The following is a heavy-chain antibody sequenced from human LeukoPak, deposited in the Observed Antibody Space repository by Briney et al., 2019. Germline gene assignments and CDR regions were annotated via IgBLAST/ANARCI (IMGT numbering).Heavy chain of an antibody. CDR2: ISYDGSNK. Sequence: PGRSLRLSCAASGFTFSSYGMPWVRQAPGKGLEWVAVISYDGSNKYYADSVKGRFTISRDNSKNTLYLQMNSLRAEDTAVYYCAKDGNPYRLDYWGQGTLVTVSS. CDR1: GFTFSSYG. J-gene: IGHJ4*02. V-gene: IGHV3-30*18. CDR3: AKDGNPYRLDY. D-gene: IGHD1-26*01.